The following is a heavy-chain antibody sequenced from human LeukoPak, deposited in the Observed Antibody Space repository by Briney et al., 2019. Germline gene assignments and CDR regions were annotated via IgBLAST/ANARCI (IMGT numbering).Heavy chain of an antibody. CDR2: MNPNSGNT. Sequence: ASVKVPCKASGYTFTSYDINWVRQATGQGLEWMGWMNPNSGNTGYAQKFQGRVTMTRNTSISTAYMELSSLRSEDTAVYYCARNPPRTYYDILTGYISGDGMDVWGQGTTVTVSS. CDR3: ARNPPRTYYDILTGYISGDGMDV. J-gene: IGHJ6*02. V-gene: IGHV1-8*01. CDR1: GYTFTSYD. D-gene: IGHD3-9*01.